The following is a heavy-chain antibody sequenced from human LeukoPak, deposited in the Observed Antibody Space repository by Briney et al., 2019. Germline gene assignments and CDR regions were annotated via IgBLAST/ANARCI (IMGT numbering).Heavy chain of an antibody. CDR3: ARDSPFHNWFDP. Sequence: PSETLSLTCTISGGSISSYYWSWIRQPPGKGLEWIGYIYYSGSTNYNPSLKSRVTISVDTSKNQFSLKVSSVTAADTAVYYCARDSPFHNWFDPWGQGTLVTVSS. CDR2: IYYSGST. V-gene: IGHV4-59*01. CDR1: GGSISSYY. J-gene: IGHJ5*02.